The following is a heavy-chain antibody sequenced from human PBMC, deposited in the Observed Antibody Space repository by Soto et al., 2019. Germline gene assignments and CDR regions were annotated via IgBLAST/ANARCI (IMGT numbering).Heavy chain of an antibody. CDR2: IYWDDDK. Sequence: QITLKESGPTLEKPTQTLTLTCTFSGFSLSSTRVAVGWIRQPPGKALEWLALIYWDDDKRYSPFLKSRLTITKYTSKNQVVLTMTNMDPVDTATYYCAHSVVAGLGYYFDYWGQGTLVTVSS. V-gene: IGHV2-5*02. CDR3: AHSVVAGLGYYFDY. CDR1: GFSLSSTRVA. D-gene: IGHD6-19*01. J-gene: IGHJ4*02.